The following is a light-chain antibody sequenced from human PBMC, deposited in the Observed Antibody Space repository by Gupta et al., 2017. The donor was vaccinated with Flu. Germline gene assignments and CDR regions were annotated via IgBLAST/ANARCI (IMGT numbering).Light chain of an antibody. Sequence: EIVMTQSPDTLSVSPGERATLSCRASQSITRSLAWYQQKPGQAPRLLIYGASTRATDVPARFSGSGYGTQFTLTISSRQSEDFAVYFCQQYDNWPPWTFGQGTKVEIK. J-gene: IGKJ1*01. CDR2: GAS. V-gene: IGKV3-15*01. CDR1: QSITRS. CDR3: QQYDNWPPWT.